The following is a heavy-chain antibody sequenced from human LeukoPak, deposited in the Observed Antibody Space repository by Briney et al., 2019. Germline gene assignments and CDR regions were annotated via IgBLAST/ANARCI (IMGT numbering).Heavy chain of an antibody. D-gene: IGHD6-13*01. J-gene: IGHJ4*02. CDR2: IRQDEREK. V-gene: IGHV3-7*05. CDR1: GFSLSSNW. CDR3: ARVLAAAGGVYFDY. Sequence: AGGSLTLSCALSGFSLSSNWMSWVRQAPGKWLEWVSNIRQDEREKCYVDSVKGLFTISRDNAENSLYLQMNSLGAEDTAVYYCARVLAAAGGVYFDYWGQGTLVTVSS.